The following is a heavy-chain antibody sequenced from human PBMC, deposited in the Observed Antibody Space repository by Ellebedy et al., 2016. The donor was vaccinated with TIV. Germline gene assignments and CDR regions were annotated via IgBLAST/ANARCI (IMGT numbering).Heavy chain of an antibody. Sequence: GESLKISXAASGFTFSSYWMHWVRQAPGKGLVWVSRINSDGSSTSYADSVKGRFTISRDNAKNTLYLQMNSLRAEDTAVYYCAREGVVAALYYYYYGMDVWGQGTTVTVSS. V-gene: IGHV3-74*01. CDR2: INSDGSST. CDR1: GFTFSSYW. CDR3: AREGVVAALYYYYYGMDV. D-gene: IGHD2-15*01. J-gene: IGHJ6*02.